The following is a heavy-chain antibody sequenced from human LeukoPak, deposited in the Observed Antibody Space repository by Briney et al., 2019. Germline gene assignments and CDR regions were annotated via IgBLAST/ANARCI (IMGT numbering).Heavy chain of an antibody. V-gene: IGHV4-59*08. J-gene: IGHJ5*02. D-gene: IGHD6-19*01. CDR3: ARLDSSGWGDWFDP. Sequence: SETLSLTCTVSGGSISSYYWSWIRQPPGKGLEWIGYIYYSGSTNYNPSPKSRVTISVDTSKNQFSLKLSSVTAADTAVYYCARLDSSGWGDWFDPWGQGTLVTVSS. CDR2: IYYSGST. CDR1: GGSISSYY.